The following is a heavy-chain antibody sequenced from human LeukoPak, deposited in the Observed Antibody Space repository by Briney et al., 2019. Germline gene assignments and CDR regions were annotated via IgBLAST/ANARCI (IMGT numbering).Heavy chain of an antibody. CDR3: ARRRKGDRGIYYFDY. D-gene: IGHD3-10*01. CDR2: IYPGDSDT. J-gene: IGHJ4*02. V-gene: IGHV5-51*01. Sequence: GESLKISRKGSGYSFTSYWIGWVRQMPGKGLEWMGIIYPGDSDTRYSPSFQGQVTISADKSISTAYLQWSSLKASDTAMYYCARRRKGDRGIYYFDYWGQGTLVTVSS. CDR1: GYSFTSYW.